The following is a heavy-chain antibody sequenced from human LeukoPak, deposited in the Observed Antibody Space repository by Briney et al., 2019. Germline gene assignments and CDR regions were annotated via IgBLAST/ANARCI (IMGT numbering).Heavy chain of an antibody. CDR3: AAVDGSGSYYTHYYFDY. Sequence: SETLSLTCTVSGGSISSYYWSWIRQPPGKGLEWIGYIYYSGSTNYNPSLKSRVTISVDTSKNQFSLKLRSVTAADTAVYYCAAVDGSGSYYTHYYFDYWGQGTLVTVSS. CDR2: IYYSGST. V-gene: IGHV4-59*01. J-gene: IGHJ4*02. CDR1: GGSISSYY. D-gene: IGHD3-10*01.